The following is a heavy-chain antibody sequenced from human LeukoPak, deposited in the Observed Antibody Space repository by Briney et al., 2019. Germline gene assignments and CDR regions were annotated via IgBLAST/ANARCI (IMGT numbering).Heavy chain of an antibody. CDR3: ARDGNWNLDY. Sequence: GGSLRLSCAASGFTFSSYSMNWVRQAPGKGLEWVSYISSSGSTIYYADSVKGRFTISRDNAKNSLYLQMNSLRAEDTAVYYCARDGNWNLDYWGQGILVTVSS. CDR1: GFTFSSYS. J-gene: IGHJ4*02. D-gene: IGHD1-1*01. V-gene: IGHV3-48*04. CDR2: ISSSGSTI.